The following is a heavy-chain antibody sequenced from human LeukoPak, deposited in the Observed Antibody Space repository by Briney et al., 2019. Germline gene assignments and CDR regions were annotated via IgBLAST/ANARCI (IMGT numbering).Heavy chain of an antibody. V-gene: IGHV4-30-4*01. Sequence: PSQTLSLTCTVSGGSISSGDYYWSWIRQPPGKGLEWIGYIYYSGSTYYNPSLKGRVTISVDTSKNQFSLKLSSVTAADTAVYYCARGQRGYSYGTFDYWGQGTLVTVSS. CDR3: ARGQRGYSYGTFDY. CDR2: IYYSGST. CDR1: GGSISSGDYY. D-gene: IGHD5-18*01. J-gene: IGHJ4*02.